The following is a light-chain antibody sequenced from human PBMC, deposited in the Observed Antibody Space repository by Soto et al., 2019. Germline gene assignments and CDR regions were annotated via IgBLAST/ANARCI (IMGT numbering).Light chain of an antibody. CDR2: EVI. J-gene: IGLJ2*01. V-gene: IGLV2-14*01. CDR1: SSDVGGYDY. CDR3: SSYTTSSALV. Sequence: QSALTQSASVSGSPGQSITIPCTGTSSDVGGYDYVSWYQQHPGKVPKLIIYEVIKRPSGVSHRFSGSKSGNTASLTISGLQTEDEADYYCSSYTTSSALVFCGGTTLTVL.